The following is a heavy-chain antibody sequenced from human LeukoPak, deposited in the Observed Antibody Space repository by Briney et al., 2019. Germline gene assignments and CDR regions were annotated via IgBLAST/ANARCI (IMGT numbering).Heavy chain of an antibody. J-gene: IGHJ4*01. CDR1: GFNFDDYT. CDR3: AKDLGKVIAAAGTSGFDS. Sequence: GGSLRLSCAASGFNFDDYTMHSVRQIPGKSLEWVSLINWDGGSTFYADSVKGRFTISRDTRKNFLYLQMISLRTEDTALYYCAKDLGKVIAAAGTSGFDSWGRGTLVTVSS. D-gene: IGHD6-13*01. V-gene: IGHV3-43*01. CDR2: INWDGGST.